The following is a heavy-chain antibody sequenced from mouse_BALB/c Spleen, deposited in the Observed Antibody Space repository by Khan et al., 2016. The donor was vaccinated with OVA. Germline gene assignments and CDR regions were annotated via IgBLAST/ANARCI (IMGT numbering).Heavy chain of an antibody. CDR1: GYTFPTYW. CDR2: INPTSGYT. J-gene: IGHJ2*01. CDR3: RRERIDY. V-gene: IGHV1-7*01. Sequence: VQLVESGAELAKPGASVKMSCKASGYTFPTYWMHWINQRPGPGLEWIGYINPTSGYTDYNEKFKDRATLSADQSSSPAYLQLTSLTSEDSAVYCCRRERIDYWGEGTTLTGSS.